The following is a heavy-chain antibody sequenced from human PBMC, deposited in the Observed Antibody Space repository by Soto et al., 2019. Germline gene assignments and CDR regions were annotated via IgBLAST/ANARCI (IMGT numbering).Heavy chain of an antibody. J-gene: IGHJ4*02. CDR1: GFTFSSYG. CDR2: IWYDGSNK. CDR3: ARGVHYFDY. V-gene: IGHV3-33*01. Sequence: QVQLVESGGGEVQPGRSLRLSCAASGFTFSSYGMHWVRQAPGKGLEWVAVIWYDGSNKYYADSVKGRFTISRDNSKNTLYLQVNSLRAEDTAVYYCARGVHYFDYWGQGTLVTVSS.